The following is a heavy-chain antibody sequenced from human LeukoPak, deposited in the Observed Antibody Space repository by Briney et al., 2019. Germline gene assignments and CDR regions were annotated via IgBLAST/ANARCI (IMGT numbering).Heavy chain of an antibody. CDR3: ARDDTAIQ. V-gene: IGHV3-23*01. CDR2: ISGSAGST. J-gene: IGHJ4*02. Sequence: PGGSLRLSCAASGFTFSSYAMSWVRQPPGKGLEWVSGISGSAGSTHYADSVKGRFTISRDNSKNTLYLQMNSLRAEDTAVYYCARDDTAIQWGQGTLVTVSS. D-gene: IGHD5-18*01. CDR1: GFTFSSYA.